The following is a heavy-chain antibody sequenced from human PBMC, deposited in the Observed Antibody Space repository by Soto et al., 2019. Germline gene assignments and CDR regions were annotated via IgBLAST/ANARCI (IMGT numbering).Heavy chain of an antibody. CDR1: GDTFTTYD. Sequence: ASVKVSCKASGDTFTTYDINWVRQATGHGLEWMRWINPNSGNIGYAQRFQGRVTMTRDTAIRTAYVEVSSLRSDDTAVYYCARGRASGSYYLLDYWGQGTLVTAPQ. V-gene: IGHV1-8*01. J-gene: IGHJ4*02. D-gene: IGHD3-10*01. CDR2: INPNSGNI. CDR3: ARGRASGSYYLLDY.